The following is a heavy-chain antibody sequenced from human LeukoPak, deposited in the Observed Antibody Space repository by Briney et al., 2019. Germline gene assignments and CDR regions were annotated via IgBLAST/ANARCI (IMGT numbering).Heavy chain of an antibody. D-gene: IGHD2-15*01. Sequence: SGGSLRLSCAASGFTFSNYAMNWVRQAPGKGLEWVSTITRGSSTYYADSVKGRFTISRDNSKSTLYLQMNSLRAEDTAVYYCATTDYSPLNWGQGTLVAVSS. CDR1: GFTFSNYA. V-gene: IGHV3-23*01. J-gene: IGHJ4*02. CDR2: ITRGSST. CDR3: ATTDYSPLN.